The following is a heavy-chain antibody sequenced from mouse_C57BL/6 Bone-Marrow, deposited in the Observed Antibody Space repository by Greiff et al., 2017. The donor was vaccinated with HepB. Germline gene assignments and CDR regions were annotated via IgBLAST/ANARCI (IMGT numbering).Heavy chain of an antibody. V-gene: IGHV5-17*01. J-gene: IGHJ4*01. CDR3: ARCGYYGVLYAMDY. CDR2: ISSGSSTI. Sequence: DVKLVESGGGLVKPGGSLKLSCAASGFTFSDYGMHWVRQAPEKGLEWVAYISSGSSTIYYADTVKGRFTISRDNAKNTLFLQMTSLRSEDTAMYYCARCGYYGVLYAMDYWGQGTSVTVSS. CDR1: GFTFSDYG. D-gene: IGHD1-1*01.